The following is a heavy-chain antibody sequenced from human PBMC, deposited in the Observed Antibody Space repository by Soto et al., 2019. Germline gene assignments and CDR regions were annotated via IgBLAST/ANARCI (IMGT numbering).Heavy chain of an antibody. V-gene: IGHV3-33*01. CDR2: IWYDGSNK. Sequence: GGSLRLSCAASGFTFSSYGMHWVRQAPGKGLEWVAVIWYDGSNKYYADSVKGRFTISRDNSKNTLYLQMNSLRAEDTAVYYCKGYSSLSYGMDVWGQGTTVTVSS. CDR1: GFTFSSYG. D-gene: IGHD6-13*01. J-gene: IGHJ6*02. CDR3: KGYSSLSYGMDV.